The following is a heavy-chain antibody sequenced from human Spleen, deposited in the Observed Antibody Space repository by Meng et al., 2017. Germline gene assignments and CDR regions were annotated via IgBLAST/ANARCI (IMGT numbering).Heavy chain of an antibody. V-gene: IGHV5-51*01. CDR3: ARGAEYSSGWPFDY. CDR2: MDPRDSDI. D-gene: IGHD6-19*01. Sequence: GGSLRLSCKGSGYSFTNYWIGWVRQMPGKGLEWMGIMDPRDSDIRYSPSFQGQVTISADKSISTAYLQWSSLKASDTAIYYCARGAEYSSGWPFDYWGQGALVTVSS. J-gene: IGHJ4*02. CDR1: GYSFTNYW.